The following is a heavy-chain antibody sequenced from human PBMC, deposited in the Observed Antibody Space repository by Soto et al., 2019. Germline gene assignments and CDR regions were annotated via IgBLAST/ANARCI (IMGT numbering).Heavy chain of an antibody. V-gene: IGHV3-23*01. CDR1: GFTFSSYA. CDR3: AKKKCSSTSCHHDAFDI. J-gene: IGHJ3*02. CDR2: ISGSGGST. D-gene: IGHD2-2*01. Sequence: GGSLRLSCAASGFTFSSYAMSWVRQAPGKGLEWVSAISGSGGSTYYADSVKGRFTISRDNSKNTLYLQMNSLRAEDTAVYYCAKKKCSSTSCHHDAFDIWGQGTMVTVSS.